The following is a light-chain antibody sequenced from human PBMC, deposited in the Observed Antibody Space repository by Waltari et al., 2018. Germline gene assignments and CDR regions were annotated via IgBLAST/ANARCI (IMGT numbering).Light chain of an antibody. CDR2: TAS. Sequence: DIQMTQSPSPLSASVGDRVTVTCRASQGISNFLNWYQQKPVKAPKLLIYTASTLQSGVPSRFSGDGSGTEFTLTISSLQPEDFATYYCQQSYSFPETFGPGTKVDV. CDR1: QGISNF. CDR3: QQSYSFPET. J-gene: IGKJ3*01. V-gene: IGKV1-39*01.